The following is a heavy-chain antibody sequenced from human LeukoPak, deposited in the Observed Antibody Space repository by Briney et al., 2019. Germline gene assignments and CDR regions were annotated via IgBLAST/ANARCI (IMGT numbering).Heavy chain of an antibody. CDR1: GFTFSSYA. J-gene: IGHJ4*02. V-gene: IGHV3-23*01. CDR3: AKDQDYGDYVFDY. CDR2: ISGSGGST. Sequence: GGSLRLSCAASGFTFSSYAMSWVRRAPGKGLEWVSAISGSGGSTYYADSVKGRFTISRDNSKNTLYLQMNSLRAEDTAVYYCAKDQDYGDYVFDYWGQGTLVTVSS. D-gene: IGHD4-17*01.